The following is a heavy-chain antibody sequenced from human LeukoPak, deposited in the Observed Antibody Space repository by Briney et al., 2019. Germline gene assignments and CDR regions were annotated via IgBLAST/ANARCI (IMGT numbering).Heavy chain of an antibody. D-gene: IGHD6-13*01. CDR3: ATVCSSGWYSPFDY. CDR2: ISGSGDYT. Sequence: GGSLRLSCAASGFTFSSYAMSWVRQAPGMGLEWVSAISGSGDYTYYADSVKGRFTVSRDNSKNTLYLQMNSLRAEDTAIYYCATVCSSGWYSPFDYWGQGILVTVSS. CDR1: GFTFSSYA. V-gene: IGHV3-23*01. J-gene: IGHJ4*02.